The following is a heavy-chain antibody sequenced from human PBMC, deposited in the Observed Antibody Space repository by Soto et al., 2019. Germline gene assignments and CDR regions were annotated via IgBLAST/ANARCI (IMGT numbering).Heavy chain of an antibody. CDR3: AREGMGFGY. V-gene: IGHV3-53*01. J-gene: IGHJ4*02. Sequence: QLVESGGGLIQPGGSLRLSCAASGFTVSSYYMSWVRQAPGKGLEWVSVVYSTGSTYYADSVKGRFTISRDISKNMIYLQMDSLRAEDTAVYYRAREGMGFGYLGQGTLGTVSS. CDR2: VYSTGST. CDR1: GFTVSSYY. D-gene: IGHD1-26*01.